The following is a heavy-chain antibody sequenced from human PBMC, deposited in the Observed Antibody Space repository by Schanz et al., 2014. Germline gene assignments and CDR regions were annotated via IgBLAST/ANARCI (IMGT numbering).Heavy chain of an antibody. CDR3: AKDVRPVANTVHFYYMDV. CDR2: ITYSGGST. D-gene: IGHD6-19*01. V-gene: IGHV3-23*01. CDR1: GFTFSGYA. Sequence: EVQLLESGGGLVQPGGSLRISCAASGFTFSGYAMSWVRQAPGKGLEWVSITYSGGSTYYADSVKGRFTISRDNSKNTLYLLMNSLRAEDTAVYYCAKDVRPVANTVHFYYMDVWGQGTTXTVSS. J-gene: IGHJ6*02.